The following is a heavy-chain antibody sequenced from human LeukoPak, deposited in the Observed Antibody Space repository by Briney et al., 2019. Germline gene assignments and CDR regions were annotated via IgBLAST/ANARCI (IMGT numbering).Heavy chain of an antibody. CDR2: IWYDGSNK. J-gene: IGHJ6*03. V-gene: IGHV3-33*06. D-gene: IGHD1-14*01. CDR3: AKVQTLLGNYYMDV. CDR1: GFTFSSYG. Sequence: GGSLRLSCAASGFTFSSYGMHWVRQAPGKGLEWVAVIWYDGSNKYYADSVKGRFTISRDNSKNTLYLQMNSLRAEDTAVYYCAKVQTLLGNYYMDVWGKGTTVTVSS.